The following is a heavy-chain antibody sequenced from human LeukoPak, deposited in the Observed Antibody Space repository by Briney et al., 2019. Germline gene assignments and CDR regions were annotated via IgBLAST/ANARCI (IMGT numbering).Heavy chain of an antibody. CDR1: GFTVSSNY. CDR2: IYSGGST. Sequence: KPGGSLRLSCAASGFTVSSNYMSWVRQAPGKGLEWVSVIYSGGSTYYADSVKGRFTISRDNSKNTLYLQVNSLRAEDTAVYYCARASGMTTGFDYWGQGTLVTVSS. J-gene: IGHJ4*02. CDR3: ARASGMTTGFDY. V-gene: IGHV3-66*01. D-gene: IGHD4-17*01.